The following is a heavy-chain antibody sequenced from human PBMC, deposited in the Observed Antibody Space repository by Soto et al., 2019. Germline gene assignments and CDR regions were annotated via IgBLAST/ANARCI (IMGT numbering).Heavy chain of an antibody. CDR2: IYNSVIT. CDR3: ARDKGYNNGGLDY. V-gene: IGHV4-61*01. Sequence: SETLSLTCTVSGASVSSGNQYWSWIRQPPGKRLEWIGFIYNSVITNYSPSLKSRVTISADTSKSQFSLKLSSVTAADTAVYYCARDKGYNNGGLDYWGQGTLVTVSS. J-gene: IGHJ4*02. D-gene: IGHD4-4*01. CDR1: GASVSSGNQY.